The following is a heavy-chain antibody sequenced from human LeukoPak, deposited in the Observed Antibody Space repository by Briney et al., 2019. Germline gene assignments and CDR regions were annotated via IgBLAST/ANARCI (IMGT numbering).Heavy chain of an antibody. CDR2: VSGSGGST. J-gene: IGHJ4*02. CDR3: AKDSHSGTYFDS. CDR1: GFTFSSYD. D-gene: IGHD1-26*01. V-gene: IGHV3-23*01. Sequence: PGGSLRLSCAASGFTFSSYDMSWVRQAPGKGLEWVSAVSGSGGSTYYADSVKGRFTISRDNSKSTLFLQMNSLRAEDTAVYYCAKDSHSGTYFDSWGRGTLVIVSS.